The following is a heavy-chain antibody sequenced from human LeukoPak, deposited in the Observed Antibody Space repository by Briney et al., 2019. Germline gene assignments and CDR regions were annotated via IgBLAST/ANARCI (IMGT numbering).Heavy chain of an antibody. D-gene: IGHD3-10*01. CDR2: INHSGGT. Sequence: SSETLSLTCAVYGGSFSGYSWNWIRQPPVKGLEWSGEINHSGGTNYNPSLKSRVPISVDTSKKQFSRKLSAVTAADTAVYYCARGVDYYGGWGQRALVTHCS. V-gene: IGHV4-34*01. CDR1: GGSFSGYS. J-gene: IGHJ4*02. CDR3: ARGVDYYGG.